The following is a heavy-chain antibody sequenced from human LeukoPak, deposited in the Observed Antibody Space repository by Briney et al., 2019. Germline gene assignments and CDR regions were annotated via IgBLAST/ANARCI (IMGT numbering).Heavy chain of an antibody. V-gene: IGHV4-34*01. Sequence: SETLSLTCAVYGGSFSGYYWSWIRQPPGKGLEWIGEINHSGSTNYNPSLKSRVTISVDTSKNQFSLKLSSVTAADTAVYYCARGIVGATLGYYYYYMDVWGKGTTVTVSS. CDR3: ARGIVGATLGYYYYYMDV. CDR1: GGSFSGYY. D-gene: IGHD1-26*01. CDR2: INHSGST. J-gene: IGHJ6*03.